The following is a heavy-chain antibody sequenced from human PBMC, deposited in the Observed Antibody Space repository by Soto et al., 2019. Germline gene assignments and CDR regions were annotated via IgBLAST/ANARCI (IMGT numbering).Heavy chain of an antibody. CDR2: IFPGDSDT. CDR3: AAGYTTGPDAFDI. J-gene: IGHJ3*02. D-gene: IGHD6-13*01. Sequence: GESLKISCKGSGYNFANYWIGWVRQMPGKGLEWMGMIFPGDSDTKNSPSLQGQITMSVDKSDSSAYLQWRSLKGSDTAMYYCAAGYTTGPDAFDIWGQGTMVTVSS. V-gene: IGHV5-51*01. CDR1: GYNFANYW.